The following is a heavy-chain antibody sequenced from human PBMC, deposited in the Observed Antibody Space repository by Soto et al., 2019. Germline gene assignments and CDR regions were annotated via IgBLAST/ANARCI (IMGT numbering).Heavy chain of an antibody. CDR1: GGSFSGYY. J-gene: IGHJ4*02. CDR3: ARDPLGGYSGRTRDY. CDR2: INHSGST. D-gene: IGHD5-12*01. V-gene: IGHV4-34*01. Sequence: QVQLQQWGAGLLKPSETLSLTCAVYGGSFSGYYWSWIRQPPGKGLEWIGEINHSGSTNYNPSLKSRVTISVDTSKNQFSLKLSSVTAADTAVYYCARDPLGGYSGRTRDYWGQGTLVTVSS.